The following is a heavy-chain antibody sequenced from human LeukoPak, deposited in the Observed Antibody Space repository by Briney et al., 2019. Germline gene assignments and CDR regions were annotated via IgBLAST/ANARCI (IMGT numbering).Heavy chain of an antibody. CDR3: ARDLYGDYGRGYMDV. V-gene: IGHV4-59*01. J-gene: IGHJ6*03. CDR1: GGSISGDY. Sequence: SETLSLTCTVSGGSISGDYWSWNRQPPGKGLEWIGYIYYRGDTNYNPSLKSRVTISVGTSKSQFSLRLSSVTAADTAVYFCARDLYGDYGRGYMDVWGKGTTVTVSS. D-gene: IGHD4-17*01. CDR2: IYYRGDT.